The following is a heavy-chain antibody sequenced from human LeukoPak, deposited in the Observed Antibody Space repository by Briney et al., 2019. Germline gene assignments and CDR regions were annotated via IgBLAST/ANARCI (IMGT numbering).Heavy chain of an antibody. CDR1: GYSISSGYQ. Sequence: SETLSLTCGVSGYSISSGYQWAWIRQSPGKGLEWIGSIYHSGSAHYNPSLKSRVTISVETSKHQFSLNMYSVTAADTAVYYCARDPRWLTPDCTSTSCYENYFDPWGQGTLVTVSS. CDR3: ARDPRWLTPDCTSTSCYENYFDP. J-gene: IGHJ5*02. V-gene: IGHV4-38-2*02. D-gene: IGHD2-2*01. CDR2: IYHSGSA.